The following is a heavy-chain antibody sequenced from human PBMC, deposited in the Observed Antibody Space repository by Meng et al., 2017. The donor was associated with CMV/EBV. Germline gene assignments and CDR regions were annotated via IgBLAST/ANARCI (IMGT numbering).Heavy chain of an antibody. Sequence: QVQRVESGGGLVQAGRSLRLSCAASGFTFSSYAMHWIRQAPGKGLEWVAVISYDGSNKYYADSVKGRFTISRDNSKTTLYLQMNSLRAEDTAVYYCAPGWFDPWGQGTLVTVSS. CDR2: ISYDGSNK. CDR1: GFTFSSYA. J-gene: IGHJ5*02. CDR3: APGWFDP. V-gene: IGHV3-30-3*01.